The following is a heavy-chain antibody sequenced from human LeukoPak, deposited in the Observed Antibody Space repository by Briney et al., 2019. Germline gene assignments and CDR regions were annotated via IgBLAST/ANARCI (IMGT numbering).Heavy chain of an antibody. CDR1: GGSISSGGYS. V-gene: IGHV4-30-2*05. D-gene: IGHD3-3*01. J-gene: IGHJ4*02. CDR3: ARGFYYFDY. CDR2: IYHSGST. Sequence: MSSETLSLTCAVSGGSISSGGYSWSWIRQPPGKGLEWIGYIYHSGSTYYNPSLKSRVTISVDTSKNQFSLKLSSVTAADTAVYYCARGFYYFDYWGQGTLVTVSS.